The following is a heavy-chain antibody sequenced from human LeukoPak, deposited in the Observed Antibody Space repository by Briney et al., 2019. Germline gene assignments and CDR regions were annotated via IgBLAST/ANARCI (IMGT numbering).Heavy chain of an antibody. J-gene: IGHJ2*01. Sequence: AGGSLRLSCAASGFTFSSYGMHWVRQAPGKGLEWVAFIRYDGSNKYSADSVKGRFTISRDNSKSTLYLQMNSLRPEDTAIYYCVKGQLGMGAGLYWYFDLWGRGTLVTVS. CDR3: VKGQLGMGAGLYWYFDL. CDR2: IRYDGSNK. D-gene: IGHD7-27*01. CDR1: GFTFSSYG. V-gene: IGHV3-30*02.